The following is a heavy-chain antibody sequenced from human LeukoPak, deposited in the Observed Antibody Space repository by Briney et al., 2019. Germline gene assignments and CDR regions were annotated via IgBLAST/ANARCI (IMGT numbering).Heavy chain of an antibody. D-gene: IGHD6-6*01. CDR1: GFTFSSYW. CDR2: IKQDGSEK. CDR3: ARAPARARLDY. J-gene: IGHJ4*02. V-gene: IGHV3-7*01. Sequence: GGSLRLSRAASGFTFSSYWMYWVRQAPGKGLEWVASIKQDGSEKYYVDSVKGRFTISRDNAKNSLYLQMNSLRAEDTAVYYCARAPARARLDYWGQGTLVTVSS.